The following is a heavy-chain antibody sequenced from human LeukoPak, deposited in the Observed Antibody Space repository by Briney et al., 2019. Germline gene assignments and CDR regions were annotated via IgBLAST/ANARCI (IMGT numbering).Heavy chain of an antibody. CDR2: IYISGGT. D-gene: IGHD3-22*01. J-gene: IGHJ5*02. V-gene: IGHV4-4*08. CDR3: ARGDYYDSNSVWFDP. Sequence: KTSETLSLTCTVSRGSISSYYWSWIRQPPGKGLEWIGRIYISGGTNYNPSLKSRVTITADTSKNQFSLKLSSVTAADTAEYYCARGDYYDSNSVWFDPWGQGTLVTVSS. CDR1: RGSISSYY.